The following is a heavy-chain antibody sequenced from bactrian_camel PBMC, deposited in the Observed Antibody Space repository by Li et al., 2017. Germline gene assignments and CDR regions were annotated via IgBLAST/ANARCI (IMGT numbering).Heavy chain of an antibody. CDR2: IDSNGST. CDR3: ATRPASRPCILRVGIVGPGETFEYKD. CDR1: GDTNSHYC. D-gene: IGHD5*01. J-gene: IGHJ4*01. Sequence: HVQLVESGGGSVQAGGSLRLACAVSGDTNSHYCIGWFRQAIGKERQGVAAIDSNGSTTYVDSVKGRFTISRDKAINTVFLQLNNLKPEDTAMYYCATRPASRPCILRVGIVGPGETFEYKDWGQGTQVTVS. V-gene: IGHV3S53*01.